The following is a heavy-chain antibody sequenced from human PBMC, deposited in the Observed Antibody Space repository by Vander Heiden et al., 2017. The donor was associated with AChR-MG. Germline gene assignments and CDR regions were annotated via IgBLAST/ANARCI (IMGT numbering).Heavy chain of an antibody. CDR2: FSYSVAA. J-gene: IGHJ5*01. V-gene: IGHV4-59*02. CDR3: ARLSGFGPGNFYPRLDS. D-gene: IGHD3-16*01. Sequence: QVHLQESGPGLVKPSETLSLTCTVARGSVNDFSVSWIRQSPGKGLEWIGYFSYSVAAAYSPPLRDRVAISVDTSRSQVFLTLRSVTAADTAVYYCARLSGFGPGNFYPRLDSWGQGTLVTVSS. CDR1: RGSVNDFS.